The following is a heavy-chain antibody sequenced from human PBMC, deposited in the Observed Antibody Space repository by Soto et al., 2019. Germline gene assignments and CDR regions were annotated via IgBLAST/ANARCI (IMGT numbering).Heavy chain of an antibody. Sequence: ASVKVSCKASGYTFTSYGISWVRQAPGQGLEWMGWISAYNGNTNYAQKLQCRVTMTTDTSTSTAYMELGSLRSDDTAVYYCARHFTRARFPRPFVYWGQGTLLTVSS. D-gene: IGHD3-3*02. J-gene: IGHJ4*02. CDR2: ISAYNGNT. CDR1: GYTFTSYG. V-gene: IGHV1-18*01. CDR3: ARHFTRARFPRPFVY.